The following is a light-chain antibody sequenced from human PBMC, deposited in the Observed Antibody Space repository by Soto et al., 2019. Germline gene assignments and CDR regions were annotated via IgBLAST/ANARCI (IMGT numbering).Light chain of an antibody. CDR2: TAS. V-gene: IGKV1-5*03. J-gene: IGKJ4*01. CDR1: QSISYW. Sequence: DIQLTQSPSTLSASVGDRVTITCRASQSISYWLDWYQQKPGKAPKLLIYTASNLNSGVPSRFSGSGSGTEFTLTISSLQPDDFATYHCQQYDGYSGLTFGGGTKVEIK. CDR3: QQYDGYSGLT.